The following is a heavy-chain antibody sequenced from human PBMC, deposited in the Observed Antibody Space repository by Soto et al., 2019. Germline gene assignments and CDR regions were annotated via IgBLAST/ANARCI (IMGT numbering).Heavy chain of an antibody. CDR2: ISAYNGNT. D-gene: IGHD5-18*01. J-gene: IGHJ6*03. CDR1: GYTFTSYG. V-gene: IGHV1-18*01. Sequence: GASVKVSCKASGYTFTSYGISWVRQAPGQGLEWMGWISAYNGNTNYAQKLQGRVTMTTDTSTSTAYMELRSLRSDDTAVYYCARDRGQLYYYYMDVWGKGTTVTVSS. CDR3: ARDRGQLYYYYMDV.